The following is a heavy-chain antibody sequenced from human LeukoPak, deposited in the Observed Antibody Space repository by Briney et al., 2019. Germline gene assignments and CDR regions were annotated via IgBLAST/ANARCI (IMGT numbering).Heavy chain of an antibody. V-gene: IGHV4-4*07. CDR2: IYTSGST. J-gene: IGHJ6*02. D-gene: IGHD2-15*01. CDR3: ARLYCSGGSCYSRYYYYGMDV. Sequence: SETLSLTCTVSGGSISSYYWSWIRQPAGKGLEWIGRIYTSGSTNYNPSLKSRVTMSVDTSKNQFSLKLSSVTAADTAMYYCARLYCSGGSCYSRYYYYGMDVWGQGTTVTVSS. CDR1: GGSISSYY.